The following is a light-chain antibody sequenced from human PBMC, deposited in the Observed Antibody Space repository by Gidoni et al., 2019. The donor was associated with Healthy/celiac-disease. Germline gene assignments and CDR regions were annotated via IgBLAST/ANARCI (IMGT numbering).Light chain of an antibody. CDR3: QQYYTTTPT. CDR2: WAS. V-gene: IGKV4-1*01. Sequence: DIVMTQSPDSLAVSLGERATINCKYSQSVLYSSNNKNYLAWYQQKPGQPPKLLLYWASTRESGVPDRFSGSGSGTDFTLTISSLQAEDVAVYYCQQYYTTTPTFGPGTKVDIK. CDR1: QSVLYSSNNKNY. J-gene: IGKJ3*01.